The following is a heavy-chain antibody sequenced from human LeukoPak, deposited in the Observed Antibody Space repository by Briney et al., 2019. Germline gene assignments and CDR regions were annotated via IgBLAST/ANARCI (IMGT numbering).Heavy chain of an antibody. CDR2: INPNSGGT. Sequence: ASVKVSCKASGYTFTGYYMHWVRPAPGQGLAWMGWINPNSGGTNYAQKFQGRVTMTRDTSISTAYMELSRLRSDDTAVYYCARVQGEYSSGWFDPWGQGTLVTVSS. CDR1: GYTFTGYY. D-gene: IGHD6-19*01. CDR3: ARVQGEYSSGWFDP. J-gene: IGHJ5*02. V-gene: IGHV1-2*02.